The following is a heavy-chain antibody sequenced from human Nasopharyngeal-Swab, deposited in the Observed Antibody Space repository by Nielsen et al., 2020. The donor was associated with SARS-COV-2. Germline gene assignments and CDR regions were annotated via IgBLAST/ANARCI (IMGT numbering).Heavy chain of an antibody. J-gene: IGHJ6*02. V-gene: IGHV4-4*02. Sequence: WIRQPPGKGLEWIGEIYHSGSTNYNPSHKSRVTISVDKSKNQFSLKLSSVTAADTAVYYCALFRELFPGGGMDVWGQGTTVTVSS. CDR3: ALFRELFPGGGMDV. D-gene: IGHD3-10*02. CDR2: IYHSGST.